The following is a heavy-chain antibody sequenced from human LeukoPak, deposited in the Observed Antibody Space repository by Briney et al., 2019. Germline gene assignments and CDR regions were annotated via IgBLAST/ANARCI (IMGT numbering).Heavy chain of an antibody. CDR2: IKSDGST. V-gene: IGHV3-74*01. CDR3: ARAPSEIGGYYPEYFRH. D-gene: IGHD3-22*01. J-gene: IGHJ1*01. CDR1: GFTFSSYW. Sequence: QTGGSLRLSCAASGFTFSSYWLHWVRQAPGKGLVWVSRIKSDGSTNYADSVKGRFTISIDNAKNTLSLQMNSLRAEDTGVYYCARAPSEIGGYYPEYFRHWGQGTLVTVSS.